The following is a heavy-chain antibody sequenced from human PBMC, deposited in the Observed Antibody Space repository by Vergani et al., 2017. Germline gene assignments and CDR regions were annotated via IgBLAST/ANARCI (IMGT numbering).Heavy chain of an antibody. CDR2: INPSGGST. Sequence: QVQLVQSGAEVKKPGSSVKVSCKASGGPFSSYAISWVRQAPGQGLEWMGIINPSGGSTSYAQQFQGRVTMTRDTSTSTVYMELSSLRSEDTAVYYCARVGPYCGSTTCYHAPIDPWGQGTLVTVSS. J-gene: IGHJ5*02. CDR1: GGPFSSYA. V-gene: IGHV1-46*01. CDR3: ARVGPYCGSTTCYHAPIDP. D-gene: IGHD2-2*01.